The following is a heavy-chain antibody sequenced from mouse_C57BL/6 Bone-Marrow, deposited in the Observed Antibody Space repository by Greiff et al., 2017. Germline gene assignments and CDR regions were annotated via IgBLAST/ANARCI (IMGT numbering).Heavy chain of an antibody. Sequence: QVQLQQSGAELVKPGASVKISCKASGYAFSSYWMNWVKQRPGKGLEWIGQIYPGDGDTNYNGKFKGKATLTADKSSSTAYMQLSSLTSEDSAVYFCARWGYYYGSSPFAYWCQGTLVTVSA. J-gene: IGHJ3*01. D-gene: IGHD1-1*01. CDR1: GYAFSSYW. CDR3: ARWGYYYGSSPFAY. V-gene: IGHV1-80*01. CDR2: IYPGDGDT.